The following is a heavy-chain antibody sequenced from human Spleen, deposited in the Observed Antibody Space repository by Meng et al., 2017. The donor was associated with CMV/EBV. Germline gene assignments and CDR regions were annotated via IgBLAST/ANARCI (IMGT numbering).Heavy chain of an antibody. D-gene: IGHD1-26*01. CDR1: GATFISQS. CDR3: ARGSAALGNVN. V-gene: IGHV1-69*02. CDR2: ITPILGVS. J-gene: IGHJ4*02. Sequence: QVQLVQSGAEVKKPGYSVKVSCKNFGATFISQSITWVRQAPAQGLEWMGRITPILGVSDYAKNFQGRVTITADKSTNTAYMELSSLRSDDTALYYCARGSAALGNVNWGQGTLVTVSS.